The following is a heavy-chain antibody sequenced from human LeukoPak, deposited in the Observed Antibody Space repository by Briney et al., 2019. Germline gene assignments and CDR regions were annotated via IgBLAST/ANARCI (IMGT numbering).Heavy chain of an antibody. CDR1: GFTFSNAW. J-gene: IGHJ4*02. CDR2: IKSKTDGGTT. Sequence: GGSLRLSCAASGFTFSNAWMSWVRQAPGKGLEWVGRIKSKTDGGTTDYAAPVKGRFTISRDDSKNTLYLQMNSLRAEDTAVYYCAKGEPSADYWGQGTLVTVSS. V-gene: IGHV3-15*01. CDR3: AKGEPSADY. D-gene: IGHD3-16*01.